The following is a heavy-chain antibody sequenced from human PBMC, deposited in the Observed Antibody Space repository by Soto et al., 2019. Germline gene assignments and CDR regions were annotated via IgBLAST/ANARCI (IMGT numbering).Heavy chain of an antibody. CDR2: ISWNSGSI. J-gene: IGHJ5*02. D-gene: IGHD6-6*01. V-gene: IGHV3-9*01. CDR1: GFTFDDYA. CDR3: AKSLSGGTGYSSSSGGVSNWFDP. Sequence: PGGSLRLSCAASGFTFDDYAMHWVRQAPGKDLEWVSGISWNSGSIGYADSVKGRFTISRDNAKNSLYLQMNSLRAEDTALYYCAKSLSGGTGYSSSSGGVSNWFDPWGQGTLVTVSS.